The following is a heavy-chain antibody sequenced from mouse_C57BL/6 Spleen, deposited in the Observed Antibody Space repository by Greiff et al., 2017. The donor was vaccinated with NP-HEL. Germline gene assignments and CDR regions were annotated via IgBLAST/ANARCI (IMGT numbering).Heavy chain of an antibody. Sequence: VQLQQSGAELVRPGTSVKVSCKASGYAFTNYLIEWVKQRPGQGLEWIGVINPGSGGTNYNEKFKGKATLTADKSSSTAYMQLSSLTSEDSAVYFCAIEGNYGSGDDYWGQGTTLTVSS. CDR2: INPGSGGT. CDR1: GYAFTNYL. D-gene: IGHD1-1*01. J-gene: IGHJ2*01. CDR3: AIEGNYGSGDDY. V-gene: IGHV1-54*01.